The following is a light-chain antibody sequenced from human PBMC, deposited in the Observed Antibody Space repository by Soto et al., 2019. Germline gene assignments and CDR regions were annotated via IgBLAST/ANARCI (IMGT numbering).Light chain of an antibody. Sequence: EIVLTQSPGTLYLSPGERATLSCRASQSVSSSYLARYQQKPGQAPRLLIYGASSRATGIPDRFSGSGSGTDFTLTISRLEPQDFAVYYCQQYGSSPRTLGQGTKVEIK. CDR3: QQYGSSPRT. V-gene: IGKV3-20*01. J-gene: IGKJ1*01. CDR2: GAS. CDR1: QSVSSSY.